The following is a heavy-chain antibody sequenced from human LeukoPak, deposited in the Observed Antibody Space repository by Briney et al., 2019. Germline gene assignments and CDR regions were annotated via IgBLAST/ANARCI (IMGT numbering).Heavy chain of an antibody. D-gene: IGHD5-12*01. CDR3: ARAGVATITLGY. Sequence: GGSLRLSCAASGFTVSSNYVSWVRQAPGKGLEWVSVIYSGGSTYYADSVKGRFTISRDNSKNTLYLQMNSLRAEDTAVYYCARAGVATITLGYWGQGTLVTVSS. CDR2: IYSGGST. V-gene: IGHV3-53*01. CDR1: GFTVSSNY. J-gene: IGHJ4*02.